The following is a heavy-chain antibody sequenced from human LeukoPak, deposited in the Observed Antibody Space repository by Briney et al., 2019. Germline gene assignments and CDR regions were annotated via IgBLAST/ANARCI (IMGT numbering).Heavy chain of an antibody. J-gene: IGHJ4*02. CDR2: ISSSSTYI. D-gene: IGHD6-19*01. Sequence: PGGSLRLSCAASGFTFSTYTMNWVRQVPGKGLEWASSISSSSTYIYYAGSVQGRFTISRDNAKNSLYLQMNSLRAEDTAVYYCAREGRSSGWYYFDYWGQGTLVTVSS. CDR3: AREGRSSGWYYFDY. CDR1: GFTFSTYT. V-gene: IGHV3-21*01.